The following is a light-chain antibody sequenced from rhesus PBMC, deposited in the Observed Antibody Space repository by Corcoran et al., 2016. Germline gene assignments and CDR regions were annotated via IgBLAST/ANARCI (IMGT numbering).Light chain of an antibody. Sequence: DIQMTESPSSLSASVGDTVTITCRASQSISSWLAWYQQKPGKAPKLLIYKASTLQSGVPSRLSGSGAGTDCTLTISSLQSEDFATYYWQQYSSSPYSFGQGTKVEIK. CDR1: QSISSW. CDR2: KAS. J-gene: IGKJ2*01. V-gene: IGKV1-22*01. CDR3: QQYSSSPYS.